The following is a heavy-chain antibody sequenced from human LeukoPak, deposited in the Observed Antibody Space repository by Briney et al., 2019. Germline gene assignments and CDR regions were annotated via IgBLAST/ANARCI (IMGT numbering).Heavy chain of an antibody. D-gene: IGHD3-3*01. Sequence: PGRSLRLSCAASGFTFSSYGMHWVRQAPGKGLEWVAVITYDGGNKYHADSVKGRFTISRDNSKNTLYLQMNSLRAEDTAVYYCAKVFCRKKTAYDMDVWGQGTTVTVSS. CDR3: AKVFCRKKTAYDMDV. V-gene: IGHV3-30*18. CDR1: GFTFSSYG. J-gene: IGHJ6*02. CDR2: ITYDGGNK.